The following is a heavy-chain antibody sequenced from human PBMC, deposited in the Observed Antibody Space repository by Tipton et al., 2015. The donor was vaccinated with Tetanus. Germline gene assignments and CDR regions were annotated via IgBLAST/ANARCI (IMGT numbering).Heavy chain of an antibody. Sequence: SGFTFSSYAMSWVRQAPGKGLEWVSAISGSGGSTYYADSVKGRFTISRDNSKNTLYLQMNSLRAEDTAVYYCAKGYYGDYGYFDLWGRGTLVTVSS. CDR1: GFTFSSYA. V-gene: IGHV3-23*01. CDR2: ISGSGGST. J-gene: IGHJ2*01. CDR3: AKGYYGDYGYFDL. D-gene: IGHD4-17*01.